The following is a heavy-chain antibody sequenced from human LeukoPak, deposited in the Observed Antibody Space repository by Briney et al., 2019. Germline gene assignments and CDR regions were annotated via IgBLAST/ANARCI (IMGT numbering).Heavy chain of an antibody. J-gene: IGHJ5*02. D-gene: IGHD3-9*01. CDR2: ISGSGGSP. CDR1: GFTFSSYG. Sequence: GGSLRLACAASGFTFSSYGMSWVRQAPGKGLEWFSAISGSGGSPYYADPVKGRFTISRDNSKNTLYLQMNSLRAEDTAVYYCSKDPNRFDWGVSWGQGTLVTVSS. V-gene: IGHV3-23*01. CDR3: SKDPNRFDWGVS.